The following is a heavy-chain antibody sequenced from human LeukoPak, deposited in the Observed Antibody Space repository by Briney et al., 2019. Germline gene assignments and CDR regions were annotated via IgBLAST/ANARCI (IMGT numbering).Heavy chain of an antibody. CDR1: GGTFSSYT. V-gene: IGHV1-69*02. Sequence: SVRVSCKASGGTFSSYTISWVRQAPGQGLEWMGRIIPILGIANYAQKFQGRVTITADKSTSTAYMELSSLRSEDTAVYYCARGAAVAGTSGYWGQGTLVTVSS. CDR2: IIPILGIA. J-gene: IGHJ4*02. D-gene: IGHD6-19*01. CDR3: ARGAAVAGTSGY.